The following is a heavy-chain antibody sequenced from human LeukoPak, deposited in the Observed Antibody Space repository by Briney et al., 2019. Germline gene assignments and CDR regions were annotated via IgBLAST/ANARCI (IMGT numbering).Heavy chain of an antibody. CDR2: INPNSGGA. J-gene: IGHJ4*02. CDR3: ARDGPYYGDHDY. CDR1: GYTFTGYY. D-gene: IGHD4-17*01. Sequence: ASVKVSCKASGYTFTGYYMHWVRQAPGQGLEWMGRINPNSGGANYAQKFQGRVTMTRDTSISTAYMELSRLRSDDTAVYYCARDGPYYGDHDYWGQGTLVTVSS. V-gene: IGHV1-2*06.